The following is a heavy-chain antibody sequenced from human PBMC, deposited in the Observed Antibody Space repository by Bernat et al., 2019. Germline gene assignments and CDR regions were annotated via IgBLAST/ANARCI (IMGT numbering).Heavy chain of an antibody. CDR3: ARVTPTGYYNVIFDY. J-gene: IGHJ4*02. V-gene: IGHV3-21*05. Sequence: EVQLVESGGGLVQPGGSLRLSCAASGFTFSSYSMNWVRQAPGKGLEWVSYISSSSSYIYYADSVKGRFTISRDNAKNSLYLQMNSLRAEDTAVYYCARVTPTGYYNVIFDYWGQGTLVTVSS. D-gene: IGHD3-9*01. CDR2: ISSSSSYI. CDR1: GFTFSSYS.